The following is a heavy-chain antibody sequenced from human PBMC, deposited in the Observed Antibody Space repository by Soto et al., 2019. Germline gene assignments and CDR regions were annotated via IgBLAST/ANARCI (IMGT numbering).Heavy chain of an antibody. Sequence: QVQLVESGGGVVQPGRSLRLSCAASGFTFSSYGMHWVRQAPGKGLEWVAVIWYDGSNKYYADSVKGRFTISRDNFKNTLYLQMNSLRAEDTAVYYCARDHSSGWTGAFDIWGQGTMVTVSS. V-gene: IGHV3-33*01. J-gene: IGHJ3*02. CDR2: IWYDGSNK. D-gene: IGHD6-19*01. CDR1: GFTFSSYG. CDR3: ARDHSSGWTGAFDI.